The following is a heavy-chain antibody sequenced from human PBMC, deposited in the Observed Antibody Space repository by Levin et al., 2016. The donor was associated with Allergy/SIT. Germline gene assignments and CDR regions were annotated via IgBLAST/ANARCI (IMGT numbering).Heavy chain of an antibody. CDR1: GFTFSTYA. J-gene: IGHJ4*02. CDR2: IRDDGTST. Sequence: GESLKISCVASGFTFSTYAMSWVRQAPGKGLEWVSGIRDDGTSTYYADSVKGRFAISRDNSKNTLFLQMSSLRAEDTAVYYCAKEGDDSSGYALDYWGQGTLVTVSS. CDR3: AKEGDDSSGYALDY. V-gene: IGHV3-23*01. D-gene: IGHD3-22*01.